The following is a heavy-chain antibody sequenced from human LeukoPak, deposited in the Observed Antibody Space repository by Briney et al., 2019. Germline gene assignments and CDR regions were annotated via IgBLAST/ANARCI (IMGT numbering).Heavy chain of an antibody. CDR3: AKGAEDIVVVPPRGLQEGYYYYYYMDV. J-gene: IGHJ6*03. V-gene: IGHV3-30*18. CDR1: GFTFDDYG. Sequence: PGGSLRLSCAASGFTFDDYGMSWVRQAPGKGLERVAVISYDGSNKYYADSVKGRFTISRDNSKNTLYLQMNSLRAEDTALYYCAKGAEDIVVVPPRGLQEGYYYYYYMDVWGKGTTVTVSS. D-gene: IGHD2-2*01. CDR2: ISYDGSNK.